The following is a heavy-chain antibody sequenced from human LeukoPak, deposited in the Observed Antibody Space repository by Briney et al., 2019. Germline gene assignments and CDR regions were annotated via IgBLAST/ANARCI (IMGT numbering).Heavy chain of an antibody. J-gene: IGHJ3*02. Sequence: GGSLTLSCAASGLTFNGFAMGWVRQAPGEGLEWVSAISPTGADTYYADSVKGLFTISRDNSKNTLYLQMNSLRAEDTAVYYCAKYTERAFDIWGRGTMVTVSS. CDR3: AKYTERAFDI. D-gene: IGHD2-2*02. CDR2: ISPTGADT. V-gene: IGHV3-23*01. CDR1: GLTFNGFA.